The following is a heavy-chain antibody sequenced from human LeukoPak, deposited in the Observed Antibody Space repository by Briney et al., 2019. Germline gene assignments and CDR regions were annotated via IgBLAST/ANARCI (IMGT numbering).Heavy chain of an antibody. CDR1: GFTFSSYS. Sequence: GGSLRLSCAASGFTFSSYSMNWVRQAPGKGLKWVSSISSSSSYIYYADSVKGRFTISRDNAKNSLYLQMNSLRAEDTAVYYCARAHYYGSGSYYVDYWGQGTLVTVSS. CDR3: ARAHYYGSGSYYVDY. J-gene: IGHJ4*02. D-gene: IGHD3-10*01. V-gene: IGHV3-21*01. CDR2: ISSSSSYI.